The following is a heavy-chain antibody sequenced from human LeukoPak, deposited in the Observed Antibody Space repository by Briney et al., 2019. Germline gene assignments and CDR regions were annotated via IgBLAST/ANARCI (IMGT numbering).Heavy chain of an antibody. J-gene: IGHJ6*02. V-gene: IGHV1-8*01. CDR3: ARPRARYFDWSPYGMDV. CDR1: GYTFTSYD. CDR2: MNPNSGNT. Sequence: ASVKVSCKASGYTFTSYDINWVRQATGQGLEWMGWMNPNSGNTGYAQKFQGRVTMTRNTSISTAYMELSSLTSEDTAVYYCARPRARYFDWSPYGMDVWGQGTTVTVSS. D-gene: IGHD3-9*01.